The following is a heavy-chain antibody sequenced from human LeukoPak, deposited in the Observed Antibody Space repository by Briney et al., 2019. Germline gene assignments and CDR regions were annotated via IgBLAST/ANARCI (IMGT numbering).Heavy chain of an antibody. V-gene: IGHV3-23*01. CDR2: LSGSGGTT. D-gene: IGHD3-10*01. CDR3: AKDGTGWFGELLYSSSCPYFDY. CDR1: GFTFSIYG. J-gene: IGHJ4*02. Sequence: GGSLRLSCAASGFTFSIYGMSWVRQAPGKGLEWVSALSGSGGTTYYADSAKDRLTISRDNSKNTLYPQMNSLRAEDTAVYYCAKDGTGWFGELLYSSSCPYFDYWGQGTLVTVSS.